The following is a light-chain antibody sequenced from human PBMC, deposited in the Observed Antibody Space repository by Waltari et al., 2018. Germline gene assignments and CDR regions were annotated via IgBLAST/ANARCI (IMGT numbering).Light chain of an antibody. CDR2: DVS. V-gene: IGLV2-14*03. J-gene: IGLJ2*01. Sequence: QSALTQPASVSGSPGQSITISCTGTSSYVGAYNYVPWYQQHPGKAPKLMIFDVSNRPSGVSNRFSGSKSGNTASLTISGLQAEDEADYYCSSYISSSTLELFGGGTSLTVL. CDR1: SSYVGAYNY. CDR3: SSYISSSTLEL.